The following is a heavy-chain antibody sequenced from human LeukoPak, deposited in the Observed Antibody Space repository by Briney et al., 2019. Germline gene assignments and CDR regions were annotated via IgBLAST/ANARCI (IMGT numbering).Heavy chain of an antibody. D-gene: IGHD3-3*01. CDR3: ARGRSEVWRGIDPWYYFDS. V-gene: IGHV4-39*01. CDR1: GCSISSSAYC. Sequence: PSETLSLTCIVSGCSISSSAYCWCWIRQPPGKGLEWIASIYHTGNTYYNPSLESRVTISVDTSKNQFTLQLSSMTAADTAVYYCARGRSEVWRGIDPWYYFDSWGQGTLVTVSS. CDR2: IYHTGNT. J-gene: IGHJ4*02.